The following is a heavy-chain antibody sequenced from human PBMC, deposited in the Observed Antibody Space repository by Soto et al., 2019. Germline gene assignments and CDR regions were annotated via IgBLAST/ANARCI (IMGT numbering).Heavy chain of an antibody. J-gene: IGHJ6*02. CDR1: GFTFSDYY. D-gene: IGHD3-10*01. Sequence: GGSLRLSCAASGFTFSDYYMGWIRQAPGKGLAWVSYISSSGSTIYYADSVKGRFTISRDNAKNSLYLQMNSLRAEDTAVYYCARDRYGSGSYSTQDYYYGMDVWGQGTTVTVSS. V-gene: IGHV3-11*01. CDR2: ISSSGSTI. CDR3: ARDRYGSGSYSTQDYYYGMDV.